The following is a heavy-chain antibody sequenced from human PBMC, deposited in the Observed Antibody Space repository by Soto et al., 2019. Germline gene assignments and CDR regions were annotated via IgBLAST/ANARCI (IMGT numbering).Heavy chain of an antibody. CDR1: GAVVTSGENY. V-gene: IGHV4-30-4*08. J-gene: IGHJ3*01. CDR3: VRDLAHGYTGNV. Sequence: ASETLSLTCSVSGAVVTSGENYWSWVRQPPWKGLEWLGYIYDSGVTSYTPALKSRVTLSLDRPNNQVSLKLRSVTAADTAVYFCVRDLAHGYTGNVWGHGXLVTV. D-gene: IGHD5-18*01. CDR2: IYDSGVT.